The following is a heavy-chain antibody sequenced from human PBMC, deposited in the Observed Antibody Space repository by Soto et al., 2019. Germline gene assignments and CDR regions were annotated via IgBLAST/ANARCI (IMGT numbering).Heavy chain of an antibody. CDR1: GGSFSGYY. CDR3: ARWGVAAAGTSGTYYYYYGMDV. Sequence: TSETLSLTCAVYGGSFSGYYWSWIRQPPGKGLEWIGEINHSGSTNYNPSLKSRVTISVDTSKNQFSLKLSSVAAADTAVYYCARWGVAAAGTSGTYYYYYGMDVWGQGTTVTVSS. V-gene: IGHV4-34*01. CDR2: INHSGST. D-gene: IGHD6-13*01. J-gene: IGHJ6*02.